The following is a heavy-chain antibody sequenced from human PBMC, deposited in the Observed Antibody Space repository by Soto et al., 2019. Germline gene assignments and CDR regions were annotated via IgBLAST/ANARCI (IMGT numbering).Heavy chain of an antibody. D-gene: IGHD4-17*01. V-gene: IGHV4-39*01. Sequence: SETLSLTCTVSGGSISSSNYFWGWIRQPPGKGLEWIGSMYYSGSTYYNPSLKSRVTISVDTSKNQFSLKLSSVTAADTAMYYCARHGERKIRSLNWFDPWGQGTLVT. CDR3: ARHGERKIRSLNWFDP. CDR1: GGSISSSNYF. CDR2: MYYSGST. J-gene: IGHJ5*02.